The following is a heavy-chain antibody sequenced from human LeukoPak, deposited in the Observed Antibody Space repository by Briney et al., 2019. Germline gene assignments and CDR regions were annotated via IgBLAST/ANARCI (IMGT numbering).Heavy chain of an antibody. CDR2: ISGSGGST. Sequence: PGGSLRLSCAASGFTFSSYAMSWVRQAPGKGLEWVSAISGSGGSTYYADSVKGRFTISRDNSKNTLYLQMNSLRAEDTAVYYCAKDSSGWPFYYYYYYYMDVWGKGTTVTISS. V-gene: IGHV3-23*01. D-gene: IGHD6-19*01. J-gene: IGHJ6*03. CDR1: GFTFSSYA. CDR3: AKDSSGWPFYYYYYYYMDV.